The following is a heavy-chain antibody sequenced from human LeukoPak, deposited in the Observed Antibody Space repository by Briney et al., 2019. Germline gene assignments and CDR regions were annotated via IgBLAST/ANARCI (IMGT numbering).Heavy chain of an antibody. CDR1: GGSISSSGYY. V-gene: IGHV4-39*01. CDR2: MSYSGST. CDR3: ARFYTTSQYGSGYMDV. Sequence: PSETLSLTCTVSGGSISSSGYYWGWIRQPPGKGLEWIGSMSYSGSTYYNPSLKSRVTIALDTSKTQFSLKLSSVTAADTAVYYCARFYTTSQYGSGYMDVWGNGNTVTVSS. D-gene: IGHD3-10*01. J-gene: IGHJ6*03.